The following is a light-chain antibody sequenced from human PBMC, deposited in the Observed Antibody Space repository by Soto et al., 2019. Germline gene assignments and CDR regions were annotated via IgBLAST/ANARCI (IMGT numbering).Light chain of an antibody. CDR2: GAS. CDR1: QSVSSSY. V-gene: IGKV3-20*01. CDR3: QQYGSSPRVT. Sequence: EIVLTQSPGTLSLSPGERATLSCRASQSVSSSYLAWYQQKPGQAPRLLIYGASSRATGIPDRFSSSGSGTDFTLTISRLEPEDFAVYYCQQYGSSPRVTFGQGTKLEIK. J-gene: IGKJ2*01.